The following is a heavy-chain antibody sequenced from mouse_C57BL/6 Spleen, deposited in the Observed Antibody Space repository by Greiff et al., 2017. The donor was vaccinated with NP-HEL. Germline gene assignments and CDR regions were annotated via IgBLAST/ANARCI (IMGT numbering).Heavy chain of an antibody. J-gene: IGHJ2*01. V-gene: IGHV1-42*01. Sequence: EVQLQQSGPELVKPGASVKISCKASGYSFTGYYMNWVKQSPEKSLEWIGEINPSTGGTTYNQKFKAKATLTVDKSSSTAYMQLKSLTSEDSAVYYCARSGYDYDRFDYWGQGTTLTVSS. D-gene: IGHD2-4*01. CDR3: ARSGYDYDRFDY. CDR2: INPSTGGT. CDR1: GYSFTGYY.